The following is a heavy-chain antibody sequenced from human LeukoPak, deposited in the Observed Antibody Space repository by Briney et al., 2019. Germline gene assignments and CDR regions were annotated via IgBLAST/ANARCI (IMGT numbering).Heavy chain of an antibody. J-gene: IGHJ6*02. V-gene: IGHV1-2*02. Sequence: ASVTVSCKASGYTFTGYYMHWVRQAPGQGLEWMGWINPNSGGTNYAQKFQGRVTMTRDTSISTAYMELSRLRSDDTAVYYCARDPVDIVATPDYGMDVWGQGTTVTVSS. CDR1: GYTFTGYY. D-gene: IGHD5-12*01. CDR2: INPNSGGT. CDR3: ARDPVDIVATPDYGMDV.